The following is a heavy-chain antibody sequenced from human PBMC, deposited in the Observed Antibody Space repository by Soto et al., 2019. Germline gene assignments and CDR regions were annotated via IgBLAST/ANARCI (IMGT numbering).Heavy chain of an antibody. J-gene: IGHJ4*02. D-gene: IGHD6-13*01. CDR3: ARDRGSIAAAGTFDY. CDR2: ISAYNGNT. Sequence: XSVKVSCKASGYSFTSYGIIWVRQAPGQGLEWMGWISAYNGNTNYAQKLQGRVTMTTDTSTSTAYMELRSLRSDDTAVYYCARDRGSIAAAGTFDYWGQGTLVTVSS. V-gene: IGHV1-18*01. CDR1: GYSFTSYG.